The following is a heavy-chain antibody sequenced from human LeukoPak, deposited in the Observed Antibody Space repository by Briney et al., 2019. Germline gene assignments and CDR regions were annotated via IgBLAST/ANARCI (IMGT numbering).Heavy chain of an antibody. CDR3: ARLGPGPGWGYYYGMDV. Sequence: PSETLSLTCTVSGGSISSSSYYWGWIRQPPGKGLEWIGSIYYSGSTYYNPSLKSRVTISVDTSKNQFSLKLSSVTAADTAVYYCARLGPGPGWGYYYGMDVWGQGTTVTVSS. D-gene: IGHD1-14*01. J-gene: IGHJ6*02. CDR2: IYYSGST. V-gene: IGHV4-39*07. CDR1: GGSISSSSYY.